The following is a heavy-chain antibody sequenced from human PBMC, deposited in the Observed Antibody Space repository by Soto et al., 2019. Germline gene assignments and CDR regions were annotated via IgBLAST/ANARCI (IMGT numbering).Heavy chain of an antibody. CDR3: TTPLPPAGTTYDYYFDY. J-gene: IGHJ4*02. D-gene: IGHD1-1*01. V-gene: IGHV3-49*04. Sequence: PGGSMRLSCAASGFTFGDYAMSWVRQAPGKGLEWVGFIRSKAYGGSTEYAASVKGRFTISRDDSKSIAYLQMNSLKTEDTAVYYCTTPLPPAGTTYDYYFDYWGQGTLVTVS. CDR2: IRSKAYGGST. CDR1: GFTFGDYA.